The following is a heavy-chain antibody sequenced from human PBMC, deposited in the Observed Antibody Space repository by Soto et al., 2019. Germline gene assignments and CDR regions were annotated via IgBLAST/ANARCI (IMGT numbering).Heavy chain of an antibody. D-gene: IGHD2-2*01. Sequence: HPGGSLRLSCAASGFTFSSYAMHWVRQAPGKGLEWVAVISYDGSNKYYADSVKGRFTISRDNSKNTLYLQMNSLRAEDTAVYYCARVPAAIDAFDIWGQGTMVTVSS. CDR1: GFTFSSYA. CDR3: ARVPAAIDAFDI. J-gene: IGHJ3*02. V-gene: IGHV3-30-3*01. CDR2: ISYDGSNK.